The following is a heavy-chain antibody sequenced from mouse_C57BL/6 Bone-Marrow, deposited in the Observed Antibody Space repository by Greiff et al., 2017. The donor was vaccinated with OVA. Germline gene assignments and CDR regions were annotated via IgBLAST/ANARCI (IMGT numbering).Heavy chain of an antibody. J-gene: IGHJ4*01. D-gene: IGHD2-4*01. CDR2: IYPGDGDT. CDR1: GYAFSSSW. Sequence: LQESGPELVKPGASVKISCKASGYAFSSSWMNWVKQRPGKGLEWIGRIYPGDGDTNYNGKFKGKATLTADKSSSTAYMQLSSLTSEDSAVYFCARDYDEALGYYYAMDYWGQGTSVTVSS. CDR3: ARDYDEALGYYYAMDY. V-gene: IGHV1-82*01.